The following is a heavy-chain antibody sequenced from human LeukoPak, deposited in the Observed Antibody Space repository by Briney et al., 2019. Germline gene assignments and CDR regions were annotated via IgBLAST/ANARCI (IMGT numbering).Heavy chain of an antibody. CDR2: MRYDGSNT. D-gene: IGHD3-9*01. Sequence: PGGSLRLSCAASGFTLSSYTMNWVRQAPAKGLEWVAFMRYDGSNTYYADSVKGRFTISRDNYKDTVFLQMNSLRADDTSVYYCAKDGPLYDVLTGPYYFDYWGQGTLVTVSS. CDR1: GFTLSSYT. CDR3: AKDGPLYDVLTGPYYFDY. J-gene: IGHJ4*02. V-gene: IGHV3-30*02.